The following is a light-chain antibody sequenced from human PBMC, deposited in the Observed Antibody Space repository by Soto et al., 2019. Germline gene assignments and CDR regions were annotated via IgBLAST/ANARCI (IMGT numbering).Light chain of an antibody. CDR3: QQCHRYLT. CDR2: GAS. Sequence: DVQMTQSTSTLSASVGDRVTITCRASESMSNCLAWYQQKPGKAPKLLISGASSLQSGVPSGFSGSASGTEFTLTISSLQPDDIATYYCQQCHRYLTFGQGTKVDI. CDR1: ESMSNC. J-gene: IGKJ1*01. V-gene: IGKV1-5*01.